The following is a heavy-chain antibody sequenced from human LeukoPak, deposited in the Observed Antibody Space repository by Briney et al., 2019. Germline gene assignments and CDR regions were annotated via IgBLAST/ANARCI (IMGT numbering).Heavy chain of an antibody. J-gene: IGHJ6*03. CDR1: GGSFSDYF. CDR2: IDHSGGT. V-gene: IGHV4-34*01. CDR3: ARHNYYGSGSYYGYYYYYMDV. Sequence: PSETLSLTCAVFGGSFSDYFWSWIRQPPGKGLEWIGEIDHSGGTYYNPSLKSRVTISVDTSKNQFSLKLSSVTAADTAVYYCARHNYYGSGSYYGYYYYYMDVWGKGTTVTVSS. D-gene: IGHD3-10*01.